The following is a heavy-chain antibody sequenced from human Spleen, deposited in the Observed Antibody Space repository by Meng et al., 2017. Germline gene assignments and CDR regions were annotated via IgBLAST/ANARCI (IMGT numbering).Heavy chain of an antibody. CDR2: IYHSGGT. J-gene: IGHJ4*02. Sequence: GSLRLSCAASGFTVDCSEMSWVRQAPGKGLEWLGTIYHSGGTYYNPSLKSRVTISVDTSKNQFSLKLNSVTAADTAMYYCARDGGSGSYAVFWGQGTLVTVSS. CDR1: GFTVDCSEM. D-gene: IGHD1-26*01. V-gene: IGHV4-38-2*02. CDR3: ARDGGSGSYAVF.